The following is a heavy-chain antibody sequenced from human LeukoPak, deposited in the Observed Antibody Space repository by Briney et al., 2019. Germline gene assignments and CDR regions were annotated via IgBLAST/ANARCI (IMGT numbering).Heavy chain of an antibody. D-gene: IGHD5-24*01. CDR1: GFTFSYHT. CDR3: ARGGDGYNCDY. J-gene: IGHJ4*02. CDR2: ISSNGGAT. V-gene: IGHV3-64D*06. Sequence: GGSLRLSCSASGFTFSYHTMYWVRQAPGKGLEYVSAISSNGGATNYAESVKGRFTISRDSSKNALFLQMSSLRLEDTALYYCARGGDGYNCDYWGQGTLVTVSS.